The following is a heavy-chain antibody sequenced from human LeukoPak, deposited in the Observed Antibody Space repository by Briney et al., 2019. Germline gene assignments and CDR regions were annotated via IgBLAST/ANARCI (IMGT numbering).Heavy chain of an antibody. CDR2: ISGSGGST. Sequence: GGSLRLSCAASGFTFSSYAMSWVRQAPGKGLEWVSAISGSGGSTYYADSVKGRFTISRDNSKNTLYLQMNSLRAEDTAVYYCATGRYYDSSGYCSIFDYWGQGTLVTVSS. V-gene: IGHV3-23*01. CDR3: ATGRYYDSSGYCSIFDY. CDR1: GFTFSSYA. J-gene: IGHJ4*02. D-gene: IGHD3-22*01.